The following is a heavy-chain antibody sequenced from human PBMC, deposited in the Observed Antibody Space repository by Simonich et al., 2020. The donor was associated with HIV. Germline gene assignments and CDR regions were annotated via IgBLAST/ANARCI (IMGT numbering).Heavy chain of an antibody. CDR1: GGSFSGYY. J-gene: IGHJ5*02. Sequence: QVQLQQWGAGLLKPSETLSLTCAVYGGSFSGYYWSWIRRPPGKGLEWIGEVINSGATSHNPAPMSRLTISLDTSKSQFSLKLTSVTAADTALYFCTRGNQRANWGYPPRHWFDTWGRGTLVSVSS. V-gene: IGHV4-34*02. CDR3: TRGNQRANWGYPPRHWFDT. D-gene: IGHD7-27*01. CDR2: VINSGAT.